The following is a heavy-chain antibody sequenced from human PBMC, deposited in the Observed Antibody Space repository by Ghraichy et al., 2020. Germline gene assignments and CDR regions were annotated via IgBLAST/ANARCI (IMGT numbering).Heavy chain of an antibody. D-gene: IGHD1-1*01. CDR1: GDSMSSGDYY. V-gene: IGHV4-30-4*01. CDR2: IYYSGST. CDR3: ARTTTGYAEYFQH. Sequence: SLNISCTVSGDSMSSGDYYWSWIRQPPGKGLEWIGYIYYSGSTYYNPSLKSRVTISVDTSKNQFFLKLTSVTAADTAVYYCARTTTGYAEYFQHWGQGTLVTVSS. J-gene: IGHJ1*01.